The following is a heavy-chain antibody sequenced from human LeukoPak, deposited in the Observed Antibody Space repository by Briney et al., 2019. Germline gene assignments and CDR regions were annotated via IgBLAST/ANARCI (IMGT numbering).Heavy chain of an antibody. V-gene: IGHV3-30*18. J-gene: IGHJ4*02. D-gene: IGHD4-17*01. CDR3: ANSLDYGDYLRWAFDY. Sequence: GGSLRLSCAASGFTFSSYGMHWVRQAPGKGLEWVAVISYDGSNKYYTDSVKGRFTISRDNSKNTLYLQMNSLRAEDTAVYYCANSLDYGDYLRWAFDYWGQGTLVTVSS. CDR2: ISYDGSNK. CDR1: GFTFSSYG.